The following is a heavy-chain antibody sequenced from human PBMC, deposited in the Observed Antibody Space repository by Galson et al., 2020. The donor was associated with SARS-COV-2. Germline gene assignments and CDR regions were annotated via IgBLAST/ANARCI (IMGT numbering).Heavy chain of an antibody. CDR3: AKDQRDIVVVPTVDGAFDI. D-gene: IGHD2-2*01. Sequence: TGGSLRLSCAASGFTFSSYGMHWVRQAPGKGLEWVALISYDGSHAKYADSVKGRFTISRDNSKNTLYLQMNSLRPEDTGVFYCAKDQRDIVVVPTVDGAFDIWGQGTMVTVSS. V-gene: IGHV3-30*18. CDR2: ISYDGSHA. J-gene: IGHJ3*02. CDR1: GFTFSSYG.